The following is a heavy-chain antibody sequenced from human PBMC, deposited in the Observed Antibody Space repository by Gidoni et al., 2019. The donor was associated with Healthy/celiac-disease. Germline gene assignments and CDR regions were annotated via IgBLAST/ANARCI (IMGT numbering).Heavy chain of an antibody. V-gene: IGHV3-49*05. J-gene: IGHJ5*02. CDR1: GFTFGDYA. CDR3: TRFGFWSGYYLSDNWFDP. D-gene: IGHD3-3*01. Sequence: EVQLVESGGGLVKPGRSLRLSCTASGFTFGDYAMTWFRQAPGKGLEWVGFIRSKAYGGTTEYAASVKGRFTISRDDSKSIAYLQMNSLKTEDTAVYYCTRFGFWSGYYLSDNWFDPWGQGTLVTVSS. CDR2: IRSKAYGGTT.